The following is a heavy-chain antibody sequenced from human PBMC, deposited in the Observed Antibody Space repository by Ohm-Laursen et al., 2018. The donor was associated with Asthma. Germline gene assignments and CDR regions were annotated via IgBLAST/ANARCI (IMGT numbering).Heavy chain of an antibody. D-gene: IGHD3-10*01. V-gene: IGHV4-31*03. J-gene: IGHJ4*02. CDR3: ARDGRLRGSFDY. Sequence: SDTLSLTCLVSGGSISSGHYYWTWIRQRPGTGLEWIGNIHYSGTTIYTPSLESRLTISLDTSKNQFSLNLSSVTAADTALYFCARDGRLRGSFDYWGQGNLVAVSS. CDR2: IHYSGTT. CDR1: GGSISSGHYY.